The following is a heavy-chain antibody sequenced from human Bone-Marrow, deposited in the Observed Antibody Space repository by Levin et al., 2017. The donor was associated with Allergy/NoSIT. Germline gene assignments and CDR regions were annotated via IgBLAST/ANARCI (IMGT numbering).Heavy chain of an antibody. CDR3: ARLADNWNVNWFDP. CDR2: IYYNSYT. CDR1: GVSINSTNYY. V-gene: IGHV4-39*07. D-gene: IGHD1-20*01. Sequence: NTSETLSLTCTVSGVSINSTNYYWGWIRQPPGKGLEWIGTIYYNSYTYYNPSLKSRVTISKDTSKNQFSLKLSSVTAADTAVYYCARLADNWNVNWFDPWGQGTLVTVSS. J-gene: IGHJ5*02.